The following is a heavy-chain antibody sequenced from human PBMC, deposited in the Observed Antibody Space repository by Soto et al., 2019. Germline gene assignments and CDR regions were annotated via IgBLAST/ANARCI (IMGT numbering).Heavy chain of an antibody. Sequence: QVQLVQSGAEVKKPGASVKVSCKASGYTFTNFGISWVRQAPGQGLEWMGWISAYNGNTNYARNFQGRVTMPTDTSTSPASLELRSLRSGDTVVYYCARGGTPSDYWGQGTLVTVSS. CDR2: ISAYNGNT. D-gene: IGHD3-16*01. CDR1: GYTFTNFG. V-gene: IGHV1-18*01. CDR3: ARGGTPSDY. J-gene: IGHJ4*02.